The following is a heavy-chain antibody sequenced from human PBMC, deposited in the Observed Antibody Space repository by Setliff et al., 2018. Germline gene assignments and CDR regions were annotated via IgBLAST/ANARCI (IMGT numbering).Heavy chain of an antibody. V-gene: IGHV4-61*01. CDR1: GGSISSTNHY. Sequence: SETLSLTCTVSGGSISSTNHYWSWIRQPPGKGLEWIGDLSYSGSTNYNPSLESRVTISVDTSKNQFSLRLNSATAADTAVYYCARLRGAFDYWGQGTLVTVSS. J-gene: IGHJ4*02. CDR2: LSYSGST. CDR3: ARLRGAFDY. D-gene: IGHD3-16*01.